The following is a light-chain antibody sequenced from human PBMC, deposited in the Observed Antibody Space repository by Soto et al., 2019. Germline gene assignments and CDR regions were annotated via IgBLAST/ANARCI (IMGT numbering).Light chain of an antibody. Sequence: EIVMTQSPATLSVSPGERATLSCRASQSVSNNLAWYQQKPGKPPRLLIYGASTRATGIPARFSGSGSVTEFTLTISSLQSEDFAVYYCQQYNNWPPEYTFGQGTQLEIK. V-gene: IGKV3-15*01. CDR3: QQYNNWPPEYT. CDR1: QSVSNN. CDR2: GAS. J-gene: IGKJ2*01.